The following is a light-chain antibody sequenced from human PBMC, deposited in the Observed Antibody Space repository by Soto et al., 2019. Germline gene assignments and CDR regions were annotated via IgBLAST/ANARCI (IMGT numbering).Light chain of an antibody. J-gene: IGLJ1*01. CDR1: SSNIGANYD. Sequence: QSVLTQPPSVSGAPGQRVTISCTGSSSNIGANYDVHWYQHRPGTAPKLLIFGNTNRPSGVPDRFSGSKSGTSASLAITGLQAEDEGDYYCQSYDSTISASYVFGNGTKVT. CDR2: GNT. V-gene: IGLV1-40*01. CDR3: QSYDSTISASYV.